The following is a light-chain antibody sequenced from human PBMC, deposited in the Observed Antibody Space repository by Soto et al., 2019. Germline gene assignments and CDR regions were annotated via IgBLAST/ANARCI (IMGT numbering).Light chain of an antibody. V-gene: IGKV1-9*01. J-gene: IGKJ5*01. Sequence: ILLAQSPSALSASGGDRVTSSCRATQGVYSSLAWYQQKPGKAPKLLIYAASNLQSGVPSRFSGSGSGTDFTLTISSLQPEDFATYYCQQVHDYPLTFGQGTRLEIK. CDR2: AAS. CDR3: QQVHDYPLT. CDR1: QGVYSS.